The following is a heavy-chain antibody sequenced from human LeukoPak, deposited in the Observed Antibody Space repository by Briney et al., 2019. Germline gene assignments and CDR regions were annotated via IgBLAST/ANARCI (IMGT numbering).Heavy chain of an antibody. CDR3: ARETGTNEYFDY. CDR2: ISAYNGNT. V-gene: IGHV1-18*01. J-gene: IGHJ4*02. Sequence: ASVKVSCKASGYTFTNYGISWVRQAPGQGLECMGWISAYNGNTNYAQRFQGRVTMTTDTSTSTAYMELRSLRSDDTAVYYCARETGTNEYFDYWGQGTLVTVSS. CDR1: GYTFTNYG. D-gene: IGHD1-7*01.